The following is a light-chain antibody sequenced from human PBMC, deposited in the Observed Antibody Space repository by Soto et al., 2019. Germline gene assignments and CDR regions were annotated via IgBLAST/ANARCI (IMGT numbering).Light chain of an antibody. CDR3: QQRSNWPRT. J-gene: IGKJ1*01. CDR2: GAS. CDR1: QSISNN. Sequence: VMTQSPATLSVSPGESATLFCRASQSISNNLAWYQQKPGQVPRLLIYGASTRATGVPARFSGTGSGTDLTLTISRLEPEDFAVYYCQQRSNWPRTXGQGTKVDIK. V-gene: IGKV3-15*01.